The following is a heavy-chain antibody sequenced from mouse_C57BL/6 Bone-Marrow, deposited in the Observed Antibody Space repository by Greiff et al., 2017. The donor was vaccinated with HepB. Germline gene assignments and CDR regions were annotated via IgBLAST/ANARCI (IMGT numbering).Heavy chain of an antibody. CDR2: IWGDGST. Sequence: VKLMESGPGLVAPSHRLSITCTVSGFSLTSYGVSWVRQPPGKGLEWLGVIWGDGSTNYHSALISRLSISKDNSKIQGFLKLNSHQTDDTATYYCASITAVVANYSHYWGQGTTLTVSS. V-gene: IGHV2-3*01. D-gene: IGHD1-1*01. J-gene: IGHJ2*01. CDR3: ASITAVVANYSHY. CDR1: GFSLTSYG.